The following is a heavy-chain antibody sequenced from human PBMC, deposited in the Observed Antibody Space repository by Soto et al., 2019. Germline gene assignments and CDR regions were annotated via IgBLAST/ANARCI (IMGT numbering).Heavy chain of an antibody. CDR1: GGSISSGNYY. CDR2: IYYSGST. D-gene: IGHD1-26*01. V-gene: IGHV4-31*03. CDR3: ARVSIAGALPFDHWY. J-gene: IGHJ2*01. Sequence: SETLSLTCTVSGGSISSGNYYWSWIRQHPGKGLEWIGYIYYSGSTSYNPSLKSRLNISIDRPTTQFSLNLRSVTAADTAVYFCARVSIAGALPFDHWY.